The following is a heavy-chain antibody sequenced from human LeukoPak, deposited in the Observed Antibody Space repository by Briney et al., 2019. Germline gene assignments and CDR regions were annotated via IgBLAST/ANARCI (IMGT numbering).Heavy chain of an antibody. Sequence: PGGSLRLSCAASGFTFSSYSMNWVRQAPGKGLVWVSSISSSSSYIYYADSVKGRFTISRDNAKNSLYLQMNSLRAEDTAVYYCARDLRYCSSTSCWNFDYWGQGTLVTVSS. D-gene: IGHD2-2*01. CDR1: GFTFSSYS. CDR3: ARDLRYCSSTSCWNFDY. V-gene: IGHV3-21*01. CDR2: ISSSSSYI. J-gene: IGHJ4*02.